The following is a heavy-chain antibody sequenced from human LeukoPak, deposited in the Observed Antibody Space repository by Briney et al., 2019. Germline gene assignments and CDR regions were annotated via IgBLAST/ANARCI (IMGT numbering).Heavy chain of an antibody. V-gene: IGHV4-34*01. Sequence: SETLSLTCAVYGGSFSGYYWSWIRQPPGKGLEWIGEINHSGSTNYNPSLKSRVTISVDTSKNQFSLKLSSVTAADTAVYYCARAPDRQCSSSWGYGMDVWGQGTTVTVSS. D-gene: IGHD6-13*01. CDR1: GGSFSGYY. J-gene: IGHJ6*02. CDR2: INHSGST. CDR3: ARAPDRQCSSSWGYGMDV.